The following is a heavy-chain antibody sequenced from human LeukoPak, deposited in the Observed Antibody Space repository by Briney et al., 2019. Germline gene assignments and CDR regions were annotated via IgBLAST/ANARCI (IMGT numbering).Heavy chain of an antibody. J-gene: IGHJ4*02. CDR2: IYYSGST. CDR3: ARDLSSSWYAFDY. D-gene: IGHD6-13*01. V-gene: IGHV4-31*03. Sequence: SQTLSLTCTVSGGSISSGDYYWSWIRQPPGKGLGWIGYIYYSGSTYYNPSLKSRVTISVDTSKNQFSLKLSSVTAADTAVYYCARDLSSSWYAFDYWGQGTLVTVSS. CDR1: GGSISSGDYY.